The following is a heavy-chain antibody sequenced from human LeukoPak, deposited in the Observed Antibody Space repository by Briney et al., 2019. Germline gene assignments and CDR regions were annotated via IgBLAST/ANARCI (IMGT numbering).Heavy chain of an antibody. J-gene: IGHJ4*02. CDR3: ARGRAYYYDSSYATFDY. Sequence: GGSLRLSCAASGFTFSSYNMNWVRQAPGKGLEWVSSISSSGTYIYYADSLKGRFTISRDNAKNSLYLQMNSLRAEDTAVYYCARGRAYYYDSSYATFDYWGQGTLVTVSS. CDR1: GFTFSSYN. D-gene: IGHD3-22*01. CDR2: ISSSGTYI. V-gene: IGHV3-21*01.